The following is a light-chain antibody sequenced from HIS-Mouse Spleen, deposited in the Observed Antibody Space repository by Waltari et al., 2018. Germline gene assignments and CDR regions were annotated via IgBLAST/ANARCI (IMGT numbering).Light chain of an antibody. Sequence: SYELTQPPSVSVSPGQTARITCSGDALPKKYAYWYQQKSGQAPGLVICEDSKRPSGIPGRFSGSSSGTMATLTISGAQVEDEADYYCYSTDSSGNHRVFGGGTKLTVL. CDR1: ALPKKY. J-gene: IGLJ2*01. V-gene: IGLV3-10*01. CDR2: EDS. CDR3: YSTDSSGNHRV.